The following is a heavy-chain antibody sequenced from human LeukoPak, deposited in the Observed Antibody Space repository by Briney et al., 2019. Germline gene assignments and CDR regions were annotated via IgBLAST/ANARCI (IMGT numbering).Heavy chain of an antibody. CDR2: INHSGST. CDR1: GGSFSGYY. J-gene: IGHJ5*02. CDR3: AGGRINSSWYFGTQWGSYNWFDP. Sequence: SETLSLTCAVYGGSFSGYYWSWIRQPPGKGLEWIGEINHSGSTNYNPSLKSRVTISVDTSKNQFSLKLSSVTAADTAVYYCAGGRINSSWYFGTQWGSYNWFDPWGQGTLVTVSS. D-gene: IGHD6-13*01. V-gene: IGHV4-34*01.